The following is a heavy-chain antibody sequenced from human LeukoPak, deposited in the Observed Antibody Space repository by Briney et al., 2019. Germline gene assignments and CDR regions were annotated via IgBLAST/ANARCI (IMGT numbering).Heavy chain of an antibody. Sequence: GASVKVSCKASGGTFSSYAISWVRQAPGQGLEWMGGIIPIFGTANYAQKFQGRVTITTDESTSTAYMELSSLRSEDTAVYYCAREALQRGGAIKYYFDCWGQGTQVTVSS. CDR1: GGTFSSYA. D-gene: IGHD2-21*01. CDR2: IIPIFGTA. J-gene: IGHJ4*02. V-gene: IGHV1-69*05. CDR3: AREALQRGGAIKYYFDC.